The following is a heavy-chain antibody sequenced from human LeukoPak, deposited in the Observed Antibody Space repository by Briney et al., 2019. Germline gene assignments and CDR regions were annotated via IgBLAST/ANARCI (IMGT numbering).Heavy chain of an antibody. CDR3: ARAPVQLTVGLDY. J-gene: IGHJ4*02. V-gene: IGHV1-2*02. CDR2: INPNSGGT. CDR1: GYTFTNYY. D-gene: IGHD1-1*01. Sequence: ASVKVSCKASGYTFTNYYMHWVRQAPGQGLEWMGWINPNSGGTNYAQKFQGRVTMTRDTSISTAYMELSRLRSDDTAVYYCARAPVQLTVGLDYWGQGTLVTVSS.